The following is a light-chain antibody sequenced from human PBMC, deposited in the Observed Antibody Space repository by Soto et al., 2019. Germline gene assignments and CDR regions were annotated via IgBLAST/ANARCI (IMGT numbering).Light chain of an antibody. CDR3: ASCTRTNTGV. Sequence: QSALTQPASVSGSPGQSITISCTGPGSDFGGYNYVSWYQQYPGKAPKLLIYEAVNRPSGLSNRFSGSKSGNTASLTISGLQSEDEAHYYCASCTRTNTGVFGTGTKLTVL. V-gene: IGLV2-14*01. CDR1: GSDFGGYNY. J-gene: IGLJ1*01. CDR2: EAV.